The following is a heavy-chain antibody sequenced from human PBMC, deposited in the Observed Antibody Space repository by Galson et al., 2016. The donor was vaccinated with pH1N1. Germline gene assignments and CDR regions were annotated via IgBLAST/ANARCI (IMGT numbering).Heavy chain of an antibody. CDR3: AKAAALQLRNYYFDF. Sequence: SVKVSCKASGGTFNNYAISWVRQAPGQGLEWMGRIIPTLGTPNYAQKFQDRVTITADESTSTTYMELNSLTSEDTAVYYCAKAAALQLRNYYFDFWGQGTLVTVSS. J-gene: IGHJ4*02. D-gene: IGHD1-7*01. CDR1: GGTFNNYA. CDR2: IIPTLGTP. V-gene: IGHV1-69*11.